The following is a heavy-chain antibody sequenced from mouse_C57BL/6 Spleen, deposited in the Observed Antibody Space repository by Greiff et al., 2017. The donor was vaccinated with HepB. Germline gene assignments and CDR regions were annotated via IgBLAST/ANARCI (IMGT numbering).Heavy chain of an antibody. V-gene: IGHV3-2*02. D-gene: IGHD1-2*01. J-gene: IGHJ2*01. Sequence: EVQLQESGPGLVKPSQSLSLPCTVTGYSITSGYGWNWIRQFPGNKLEWMGYISYSGSTNYNPYLNSRISITRDTSKNQFFLQLNSVTTEDTATYYCARTARIKYWGQGTTLTVSS. CDR1: GYSITSGYG. CDR2: ISYSGST. CDR3: ARTARIKY.